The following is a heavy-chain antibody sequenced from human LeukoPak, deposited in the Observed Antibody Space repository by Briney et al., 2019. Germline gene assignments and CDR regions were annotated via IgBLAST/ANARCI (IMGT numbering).Heavy chain of an antibody. CDR3: ARRIAAAGTYDWFDP. V-gene: IGHV4-59*08. CDR2: IYYSGST. Sequence: SSETLSLTCTVSGGSISGFYWSWIRQPPGKGLEWIGYIYYSGSTNYNPSLKSRVTISLDTSKNQFSLKLSSVTAADTAVYYCARRIAAAGTYDWFDPWGQGTLVTVSS. CDR1: GGSISGFY. D-gene: IGHD6-13*01. J-gene: IGHJ5*02.